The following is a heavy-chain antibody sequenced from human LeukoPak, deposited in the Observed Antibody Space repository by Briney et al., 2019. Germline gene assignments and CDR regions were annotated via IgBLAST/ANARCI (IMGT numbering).Heavy chain of an antibody. V-gene: IGHV4-59*01. Sequence: RRADTESLTCTLCAPSIGRYFWSWTRQPPEEGLEWIGYIYYGGGTNYNPSFESPITLSVDTSKNRISLNLTSVTASDTAIYYCARERGDYDSDNWFDSWGQGTLVTVSS. CDR3: ARERGDYDSDNWFDS. CDR2: IYYGGGT. CDR1: APSIGRYF. J-gene: IGHJ5*01. D-gene: IGHD4-17*01.